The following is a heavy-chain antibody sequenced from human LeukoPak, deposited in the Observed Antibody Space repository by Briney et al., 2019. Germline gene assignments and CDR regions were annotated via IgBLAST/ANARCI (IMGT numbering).Heavy chain of an antibody. V-gene: IGHV4-4*09. Sequence: PSETLSLTCTVSGASLSSYYWSWIRQPPGKGREWIGYIYTSETTNYNPSLRSRVTISIDTSKNQFSLRLSSVTAADTAVYYCARHRSPSSLSYFDIWGQGTLVIVSS. CDR2: IYTSETT. J-gene: IGHJ4*02. D-gene: IGHD6-19*01. CDR1: GASLSSYY. CDR3: ARHRSPSSLSYFDI.